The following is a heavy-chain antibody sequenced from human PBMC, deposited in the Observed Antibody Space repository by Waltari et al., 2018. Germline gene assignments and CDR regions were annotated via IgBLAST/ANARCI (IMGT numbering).Heavy chain of an antibody. D-gene: IGHD3-10*01. CDR3: ASSGITMVRGVSFDL. CDR1: GGSFSGYY. J-gene: IGHJ2*01. CDR2: INHRGST. V-gene: IGHV4-34*01. Sequence: QVQLQQWGAGLLKPSETLSLTCAVYGGSFSGYYWSWIRQPPGKGLEWIGEINHRGSTNYTPSLKSRVTISVDTSKNQFSLKLSSVTAADTAVYYCASSGITMVRGVSFDLWGRGTLVTVSS.